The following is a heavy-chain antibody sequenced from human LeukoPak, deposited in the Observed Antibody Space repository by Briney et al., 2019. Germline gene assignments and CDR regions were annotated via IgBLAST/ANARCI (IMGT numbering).Heavy chain of an antibody. CDR3: ARRLGGLGAFDI. CDR1: GASVSSNSAS. CDR2: TYYRSQRYY. J-gene: IGHJ3*02. V-gene: IGHV6-1*01. Sequence: SQTLSLTCAISGASVSSNSASWNWVRQTPSRGLEWLGRTYYRSQRYYDYPVSVKSRVSINPDTPKNHFSLQLNSVTPEDTAVYYCARRLGGLGAFDIWGQGTMVTVSS. D-gene: IGHD3-10*01.